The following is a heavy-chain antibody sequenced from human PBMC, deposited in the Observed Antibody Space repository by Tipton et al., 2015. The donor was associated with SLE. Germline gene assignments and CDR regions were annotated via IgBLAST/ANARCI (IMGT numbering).Heavy chain of an antibody. D-gene: IGHD6-19*01. CDR3: AIAVAGTLFFDY. V-gene: IGHV1-18*01. CDR2: ISAYNGNT. Sequence: LVQSGASVKVSCKASGFTFTSYGISWVRQAPGQGLEWMGWISAYNGNTDYAQKLQGRVTMTTDTSTSTAYMELRSLRSEDTAVYYCAIAVAGTLFFDYWGQGALVTVSS. J-gene: IGHJ4*02. CDR1: GFTFTSYG.